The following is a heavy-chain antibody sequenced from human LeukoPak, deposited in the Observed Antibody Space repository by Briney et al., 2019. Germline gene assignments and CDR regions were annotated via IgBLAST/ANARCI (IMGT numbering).Heavy chain of an antibody. CDR3: ARDRGDSSTSWNS. D-gene: IGHD6-6*01. V-gene: IGHV3-7*01. CDR2: IKQDGGVK. Sequence: GGSLRLSCAASGFPSSSYWISSVRQAPGKGRAWGANIKQDGGVKWYVESVKGRCTISRDKAKNALYVHMNSLKSEDTAVSYCARDRGDSSTSWNSWGQGTLVTVSS. CDR1: GFPSSSYW. J-gene: IGHJ4*02.